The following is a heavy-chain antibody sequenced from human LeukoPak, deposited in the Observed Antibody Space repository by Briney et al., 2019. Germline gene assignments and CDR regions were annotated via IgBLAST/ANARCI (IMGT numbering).Heavy chain of an antibody. Sequence: PSQPLSLTCTVSGVSITSYSHNYDSIRQPPGRGLEWIGGFHFSGAINYNPSLKSRVTIFVDTSKKQNSLKLNSVTAADTAVYYCARRYEGSGYAYDYWGQGILVTVSS. CDR2: FHFSGAI. J-gene: IGHJ4*02. V-gene: IGHV4-39*01. D-gene: IGHD3-22*01. CDR1: GVSITSYSHN. CDR3: ARRYEGSGYAYDY.